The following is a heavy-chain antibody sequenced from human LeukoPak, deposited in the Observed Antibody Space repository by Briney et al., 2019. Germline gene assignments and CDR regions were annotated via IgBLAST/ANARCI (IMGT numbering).Heavy chain of an antibody. CDR1: GFTFSSYG. D-gene: IGHD5-12*01. V-gene: IGHV3-30*02. J-gene: IGHJ6*03. Sequence: PGGSLRLSCAASGFTFSSYGMHWVRQAPGKGLEWVAFIRYDGSNKYYADSVKGRFTISRDNSKNTLYLQMNSLRAEDTAVYYCARDEIVATTKANYYYYMDVWGKGTTVTISS. CDR3: ARDEIVATTKANYYYYMDV. CDR2: IRYDGSNK.